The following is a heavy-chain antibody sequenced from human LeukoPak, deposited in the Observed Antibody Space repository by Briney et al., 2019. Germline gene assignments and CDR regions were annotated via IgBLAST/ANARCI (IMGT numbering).Heavy chain of an antibody. V-gene: IGHV3-30*18. D-gene: IGHD6-13*01. Sequence: GRSLRLSCAASGFTFSSYGMHWVRQAPGKGLEWVAVISYDGSNKYYADSVKGRFTISRDNSKNTLYLQMNSLRAEDTAVYYCAKDFGYSSSWSDYWGQGTLVTVSS. J-gene: IGHJ4*02. CDR1: GFTFSSYG. CDR2: ISYDGSNK. CDR3: AKDFGYSSSWSDY.